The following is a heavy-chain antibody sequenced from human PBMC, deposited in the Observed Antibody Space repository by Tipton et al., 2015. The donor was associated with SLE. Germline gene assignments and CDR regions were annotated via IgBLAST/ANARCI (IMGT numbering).Heavy chain of an antibody. D-gene: IGHD3-10*01. J-gene: IGHJ3*02. CDR2: SSYSGSA. CDR3: ATEPIFMVQGQDLLDI. V-gene: IGHV4-34*01. CDR1: GETFRGYY. Sequence: TLSLTCAVYGETFRGYYWGWIRQPPGRGLEWIGESSYSGSASYNPSLKSRVIISVDTSKNQFSLKLSSVTAADTAVYYCATEPIFMVQGQDLLDIWGHGTIVT.